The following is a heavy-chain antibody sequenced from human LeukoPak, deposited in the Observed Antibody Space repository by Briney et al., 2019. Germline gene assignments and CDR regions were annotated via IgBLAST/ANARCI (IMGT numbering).Heavy chain of an antibody. CDR3: ARLERSVITTGYYYYGMDV. CDR1: GGTFSSYA. Sequence: GASVKVSCKASGGTFSSYAISWVRQAPGQGLEWMGGIIPIFGTANYAQKFQGRVTITADESTSTAYMELSSLRSEDTAVYYCARLERSVITTGYYYYGMDVWGQGTTVTVSS. CDR2: IIPIFGTA. V-gene: IGHV1-69*13. J-gene: IGHJ6*02. D-gene: IGHD3-22*01.